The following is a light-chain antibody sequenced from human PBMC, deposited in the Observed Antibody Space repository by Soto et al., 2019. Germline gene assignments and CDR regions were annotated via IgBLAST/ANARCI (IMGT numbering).Light chain of an antibody. V-gene: IGLV2-14*03. J-gene: IGLJ1*01. CDR1: SSDVGAYNS. Sequence: QSVLTQPASVSGSPGQSIAISCTGTSSDVGAYNSVSWYQQHPGRAPKLMIHDVSNRPSGVSNRFSGSKSGNTASLTISGLQAEDEAEYYCSSYTSSSTYVFGTGTKVTVL. CDR3: SSYTSSSTYV. CDR2: DVS.